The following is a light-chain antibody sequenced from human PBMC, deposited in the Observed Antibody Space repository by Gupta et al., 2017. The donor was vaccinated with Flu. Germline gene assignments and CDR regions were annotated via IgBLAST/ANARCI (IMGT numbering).Light chain of an antibody. V-gene: IGLV2-23*01. CDR3: CSYAGSSTWV. J-gene: IGLJ3*02. CDR2: EGS. Sequence: QSALTQPASVSGSPGQSITISCTGTSSDVGSYNLVSWYQQHPGKAPKLMMYEGSKRPSGVSNRFSGSKSGNTASLTISGLQAEDEADDYCCSYAGSSTWVFGGGTKLTVL. CDR1: SSDVGSYNL.